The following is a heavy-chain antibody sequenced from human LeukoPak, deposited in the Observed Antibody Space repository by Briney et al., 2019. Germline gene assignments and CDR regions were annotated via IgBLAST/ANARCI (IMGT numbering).Heavy chain of an antibody. CDR2: IYYSGST. CDR3: AREGGFYRPLDY. J-gene: IGHJ4*02. D-gene: IGHD3-3*01. V-gene: IGHV4-39*07. Sequence: SETLSLTCTVSGGSISRSSYYWGWIRQPPGKGLEWIGTIYYSGSTDYNPSLKSRVTMSVDTSKNQFSLKLNSVTAADTAVYYCAREGGFYRPLDYSGQGTLVTVSS. CDR1: GGSISRSSYY.